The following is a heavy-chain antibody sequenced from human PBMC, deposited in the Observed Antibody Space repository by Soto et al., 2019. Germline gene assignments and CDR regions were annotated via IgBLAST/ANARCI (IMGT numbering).Heavy chain of an antibody. V-gene: IGHV1-2*02. CDR2: INPNSGGT. Sequence: SVKDSCKASRYTFTCYYMHLVRQAPGQGLEWMGWINPNSGGTNYAQKFQGRVTMTRDTSISTAYMELSRLRPDDTAVYYCASLLLYDSSGYYYGDWYFDLWGRGTLVTVSS. J-gene: IGHJ2*01. D-gene: IGHD3-22*01. CDR3: ASLLLYDSSGYYYGDWYFDL. CDR1: RYTFTCYY.